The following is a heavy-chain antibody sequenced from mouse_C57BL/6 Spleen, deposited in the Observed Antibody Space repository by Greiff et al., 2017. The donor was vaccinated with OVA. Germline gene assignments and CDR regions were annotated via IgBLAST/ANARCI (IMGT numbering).Heavy chain of an antibody. CDR3: AILVDYAMDY. CDR1: GFTFSSYG. CDR2: ISSGGSYT. Sequence: EVQVVESGGDLVKPGGSLKLSCAASGFTFSSYGMSWVRQTPDKRLEWVATISSGGSYTYYPDSVKGRFTISRDNAKNTLYLQMSSLKSEDTAMYYCAILVDYAMDYWGQGTSVTVSS. D-gene: IGHD1-1*01. J-gene: IGHJ4*01. V-gene: IGHV5-6*01.